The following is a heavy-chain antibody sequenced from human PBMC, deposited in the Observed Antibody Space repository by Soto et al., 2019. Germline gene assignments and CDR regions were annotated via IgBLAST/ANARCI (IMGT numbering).Heavy chain of an antibody. V-gene: IGHV3-48*01. CDR3: AGKADYLKWFDP. Sequence: EVQLVESGGGLVQPGGSLRLSCAASGFTFSSYSMKWVRQATGKGLEWVSYISSSSSTIYYADSVKGRFTISRDNAKNSLYLQMNSLRAEDTAVPYYAGKADYLKWFDPWGQGYLVTVSS. J-gene: IGHJ5*02. CDR2: ISSSSSTI. D-gene: IGHD4-17*01. CDR1: GFTFSSYS.